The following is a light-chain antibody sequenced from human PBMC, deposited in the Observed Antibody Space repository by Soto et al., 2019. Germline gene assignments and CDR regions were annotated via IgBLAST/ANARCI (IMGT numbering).Light chain of an antibody. V-gene: IGLV6-57*04. Sequence: NFMLTQPHSVSESPGKTVTISCTRSSGSIATNYVQWYQQRPGSVPTTVIYESNQRPSGVPDRFSGSIDSSSNSASLTISGLKTEDEADYYCQSYDSSNLWVFGGGTKVTVL. CDR3: QSYDSSNLWV. CDR1: SGSIATNY. CDR2: ESN. J-gene: IGLJ3*02.